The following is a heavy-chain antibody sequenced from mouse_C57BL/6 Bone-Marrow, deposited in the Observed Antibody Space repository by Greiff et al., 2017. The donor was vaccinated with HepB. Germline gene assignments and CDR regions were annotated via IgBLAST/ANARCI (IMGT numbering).Heavy chain of an antibody. Sequence: DVMLVESGGGLVQPGGSLKLSCAASGFTFRDYYMYWVRQTPEKRLEWVAYISNGGGSTYYPDTVKGRFTISRDNAKNTLYLQMSRLKSEDTAMYYCARHLSSMDYWGQGTSVTVSS. CDR2: ISNGGGST. V-gene: IGHV5-12*01. CDR1: GFTFRDYY. CDR3: ARHLSSMDY. J-gene: IGHJ4*01.